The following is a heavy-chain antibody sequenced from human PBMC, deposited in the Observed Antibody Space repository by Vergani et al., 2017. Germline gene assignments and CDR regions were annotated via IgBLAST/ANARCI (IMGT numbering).Heavy chain of an antibody. V-gene: IGHV4-38-2*01. J-gene: IGHJ4*02. CDR2: MYHSWTT. CDR3: VRRGYCAGSGCYRLWYFDD. CDR1: GYSISRSSY. Sequence: QVQLEESGPRLVKPSETLSLTCPVSGYSISRSSYWGWIRQPPGKGLQWIGSMYHSWTTSYNPSLKPRATISVDTSKNQFSLSMKSVTAADTAVYYCVRRGYCAGSGCYRLWYFDDWGQGTVVTVSS. D-gene: IGHD2-8*02.